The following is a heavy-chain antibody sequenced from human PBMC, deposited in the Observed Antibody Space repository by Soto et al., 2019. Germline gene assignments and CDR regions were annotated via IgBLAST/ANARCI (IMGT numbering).Heavy chain of an antibody. CDR2: IYPGDSDT. CDR1: GSRFTSYW. Sequence: PGESLKISCKGSGSRFTSYWIGWVRQMPGKGLEWMGIIYPGDSDTRYSPSFQGQVTISADKSISTAYLQWSSLKASDTAMYYCATRIGGYCSGGSCDWFDPWGQGTLVTVSS. V-gene: IGHV5-51*01. J-gene: IGHJ5*02. CDR3: ATRIGGYCSGGSCDWFDP. D-gene: IGHD2-15*01.